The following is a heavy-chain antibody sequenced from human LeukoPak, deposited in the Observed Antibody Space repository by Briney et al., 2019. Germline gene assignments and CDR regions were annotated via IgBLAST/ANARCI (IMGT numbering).Heavy chain of an antibody. Sequence: RPSETLSLTCTVSGGSISSGNYYWGWIRQPPGKGLEWIGIIYYSGSTYYSPSLKSRVTISVDTSKNQFSLKLSSVTAADTAVYYCARDNRLILGYAFDIWGQGTMVTVSS. V-gene: IGHV4-39*07. CDR1: GGSISSGNYY. J-gene: IGHJ3*02. D-gene: IGHD1-14*01. CDR3: ARDNRLILGYAFDI. CDR2: IYYSGST.